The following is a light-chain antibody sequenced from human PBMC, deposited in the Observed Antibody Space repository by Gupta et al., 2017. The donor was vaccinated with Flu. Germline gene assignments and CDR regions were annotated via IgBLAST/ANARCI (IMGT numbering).Light chain of an antibody. CDR1: QSISSY. Sequence: PSSLSASVGDRVTITCRASQSISSYLNWYQQKPGKAPKLLIYAASSLQSGVPSRFSGSGSGTDFTLTISSLQPEDFATYYCQQSYSTPGAFGQGTKVEIK. J-gene: IGKJ1*01. CDR3: QQSYSTPGA. V-gene: IGKV1-39*01. CDR2: AAS.